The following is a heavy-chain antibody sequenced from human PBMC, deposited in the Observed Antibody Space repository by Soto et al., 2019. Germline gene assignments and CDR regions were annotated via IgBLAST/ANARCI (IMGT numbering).Heavy chain of an antibody. CDR1: GNTFTYRY. D-gene: IGHD1-26*01. J-gene: IGHJ4*02. CDR3: ASGGAGSGPFTWELPDH. CDR2: ITPFSGDV. Sequence: QMQLVQSGAEVKKTGSSVTVSCKALGNTFTYRYLHWVRQAPGQALEWMGWITPFSGDVHYAQKFQERVTITRDSSINTACMQMSSLRSEDTAMYFCASGGAGSGPFTWELPDHWGQGTLVTVSS. V-gene: IGHV1-45*02.